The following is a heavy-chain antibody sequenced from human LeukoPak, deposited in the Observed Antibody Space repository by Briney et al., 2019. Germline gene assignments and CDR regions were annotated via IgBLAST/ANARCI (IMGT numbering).Heavy chain of an antibody. CDR3: ARHAYGDYAQLFDY. Sequence: ASVKVSCKASGYTFTSYYMHWVRQAPGQGLEWMGWINPNSGGTNYAQKFQGRVTMTRDTSISTAYMELSRLRSDDTAVYHCARHAYGDYAQLFDYWGQGTLVTVSS. V-gene: IGHV1-2*02. CDR2: INPNSGGT. D-gene: IGHD4-17*01. CDR1: GYTFTSYY. J-gene: IGHJ4*02.